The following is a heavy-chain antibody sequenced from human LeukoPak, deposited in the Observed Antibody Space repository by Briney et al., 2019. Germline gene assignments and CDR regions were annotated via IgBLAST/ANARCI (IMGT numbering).Heavy chain of an antibody. V-gene: IGHV3-23*01. CDR3: AKTQWFGELLSRGGGYYFDY. CDR1: GFTFSSYA. J-gene: IGHJ4*02. D-gene: IGHD3-10*01. Sequence: GGSLRLSCAASGFTFSSYAMSWVRQAPGKGLEWVSAISGSGGSTYYADSVKGRLPISRDNSKNTLYLQMNSLRAEDTAVYYCAKTQWFGELLSRGGGYYFDYWGQGTLVTVSS. CDR2: ISGSGGST.